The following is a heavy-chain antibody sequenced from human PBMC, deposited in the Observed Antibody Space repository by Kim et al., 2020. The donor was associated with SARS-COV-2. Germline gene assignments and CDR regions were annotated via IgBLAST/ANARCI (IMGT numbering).Heavy chain of an antibody. CDR2: ISGSGGST. CDR1: GFTFSSYA. J-gene: IGHJ4*02. V-gene: IGHV3-23*01. Sequence: GGSLRLSCAASGFTFSSYAMSWVRQAPGKGLEWVSAISGSGGSTYYADSVKGRFTISRDNSKNTLYLQMNSLRAEDTAVYYCAKDSGYSSSWYPKSDRYFDYWGQGTLVTVSS. D-gene: IGHD6-13*01. CDR3: AKDSGYSSSWYPKSDRYFDY.